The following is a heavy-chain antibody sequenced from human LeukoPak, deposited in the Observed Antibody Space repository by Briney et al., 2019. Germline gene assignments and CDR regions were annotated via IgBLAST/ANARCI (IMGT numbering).Heavy chain of an antibody. J-gene: IGHJ3*01. CDR3: ARCTASCYANAFDV. V-gene: IGHV3-23*01. D-gene: IGHD2-2*01. Sequence: GGSLRLSCAASGFSFSSYAMSWVRQAPGKGLEWVSAINYDGDATEYADSVKGRFTISRDNSKKTLYLQMNSLRPDDTAVYYCARCTASCYANAFDVGGQGTLLTVPS. CDR2: INYDGDAT. CDR1: GFSFSSYA.